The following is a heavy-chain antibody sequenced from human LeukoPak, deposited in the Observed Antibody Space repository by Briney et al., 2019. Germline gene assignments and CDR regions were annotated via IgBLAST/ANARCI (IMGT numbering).Heavy chain of an antibody. CDR3: ARIGYYGSSGYSYFDY. Sequence: SPPTRVNPTHPLTLTCTFSGFSLNTNGMCVSWIRQPPAIALVSHARHRWDDAKYYSTSLKTRLTISKDTSKNQVVLTRTNMDPVDTATYYCARIGYYGSSGYSYFDYWGQGTLVTVSS. D-gene: IGHD3-22*01. J-gene: IGHJ4*02. CDR2: HRWDDAK. V-gene: IGHV2-70*11. CDR1: GFSLNTNGMC.